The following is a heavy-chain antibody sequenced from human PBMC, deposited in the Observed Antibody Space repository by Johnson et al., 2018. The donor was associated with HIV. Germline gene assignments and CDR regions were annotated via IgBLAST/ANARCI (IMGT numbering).Heavy chain of an antibody. J-gene: IGHJ3*01. CDR1: GFTVSSNY. CDR3: ARDGGHYCSSTGCWNKHAFDV. D-gene: IGHD2-2*01. Sequence: VQLVESGGGLIQPGGSLRLSCAASGFTVSSNYMSWVRQAPGKGLEWVSVIYSGGSTYYADSVKGRFTLTRDNSKNTLYLQMNSLRAEDPAGYYCARDGGHYCSSTGCWNKHAFDVWGQGTMVTVSS. V-gene: IGHV3-53*01. CDR2: IYSGGST.